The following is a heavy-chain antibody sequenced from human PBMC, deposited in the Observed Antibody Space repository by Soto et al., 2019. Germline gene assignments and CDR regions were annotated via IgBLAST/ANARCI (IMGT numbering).Heavy chain of an antibody. CDR2: IYYSGST. CDR1: GGSISSGGYY. Sequence: QVQLQESGPGLVKPSQTLSLTCTVSGGSISSGGYYWSWIRQHPGKGLEWIGYIYYSGSTYYNPSIKSRVTISVDTSKNQFSLKLSSVTAADTAVYYCARVYYGSGSYRPWLYYYYYMDVWGKGTTVTVSS. CDR3: ARVYYGSGSYRPWLYYYYYMDV. V-gene: IGHV4-31*03. J-gene: IGHJ6*03. D-gene: IGHD3-10*01.